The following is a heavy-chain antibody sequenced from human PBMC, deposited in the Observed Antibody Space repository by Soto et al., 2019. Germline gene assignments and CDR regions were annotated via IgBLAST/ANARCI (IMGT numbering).Heavy chain of an antibody. CDR2: IRQDGGAQ. J-gene: IGHJ5*02. CDR1: GFTFTTYW. CDR3: VRGGHGSGSYLGSS. D-gene: IGHD3-10*01. Sequence: GGSLRLSCVASGFTFTTYWMSWVRQAPGKGLQWVANIRQDGGAQYYVDSVKGRFTISRDNAKDSVYLQMDSLRVEDTAVYYCVRGGHGSGSYLGSSWGQGILVTVSS. V-gene: IGHV3-7*03.